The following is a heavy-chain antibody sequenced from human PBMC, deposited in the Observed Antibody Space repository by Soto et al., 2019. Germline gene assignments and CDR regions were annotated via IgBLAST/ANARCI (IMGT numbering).Heavy chain of an antibody. J-gene: IGHJ4*02. CDR2: IKAYSGNT. CDR1: GYTFGTST. D-gene: IGHD4-17*01. Sequence: QLQLVQSGAEAKKPGASVKVSCKASGYTFGTSTISWLRQAPGKGLEWMGWIKAYSGNTNYAPKLQGRVTMTTDTPTSTAYMELGSLTTDDTATYYCAIADYGDDDYWGQGTLVTVSS. V-gene: IGHV1-18*04. CDR3: AIADYGDDDY.